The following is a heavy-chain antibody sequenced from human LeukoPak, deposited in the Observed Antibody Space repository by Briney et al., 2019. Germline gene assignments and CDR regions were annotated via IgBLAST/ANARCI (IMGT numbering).Heavy chain of an antibody. D-gene: IGHD2-2*01. Sequence: PSETLSLTCTVSGGSISSGGYYWSWIRQHPGKGLEWIGYIYYSGSTYYNPSLKSRVTISVDTSKNQFSLKLSSVTAADTAVYYCARTGIVVVPAAQTSYFDYWGQGTLVTVSS. V-gene: IGHV4-31*03. CDR1: GGSISSGGYY. J-gene: IGHJ4*02. CDR2: IYYSGST. CDR3: ARTGIVVVPAAQTSYFDY.